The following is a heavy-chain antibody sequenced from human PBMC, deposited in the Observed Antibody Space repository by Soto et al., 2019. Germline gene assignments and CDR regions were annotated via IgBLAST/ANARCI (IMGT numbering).Heavy chain of an antibody. V-gene: IGHV4-39*01. D-gene: IGHD5-12*01. CDR3: ARLGGYSGYDPFAP. Sequence: QLQLQESGPGLVKPSETLSLTCTVSGGSISGSLYYWGWIRQPPGKGLEWIGSIFYGRSTYYNPSLKSRVTISVDTSKNQFSLKLSSVTAADTAVYYCARLGGYSGYDPFAPWGQGTLVTVSS. J-gene: IGHJ5*02. CDR1: GGSISGSLYY. CDR2: IFYGRST.